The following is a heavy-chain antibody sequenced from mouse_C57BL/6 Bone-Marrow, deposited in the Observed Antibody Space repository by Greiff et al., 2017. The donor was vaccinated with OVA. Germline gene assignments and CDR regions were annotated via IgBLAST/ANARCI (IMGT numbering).Heavy chain of an antibody. CDR1: GFNIKDDY. CDR3: ARGGLYFDY. V-gene: IGHV14-4*01. CDR2: IDPENGDT. D-gene: IGHD2-4*01. Sequence: VQLQQSGAELVRPGASVKLSCTASGFNIKDDYMHWVKQRPEQGLEWIGWIDPENGDTEYASKFQGKATITADTSSNTAYLQLSSLTSEDTAVYYCARGGLYFDYWGQGTTLTVSS. J-gene: IGHJ2*01.